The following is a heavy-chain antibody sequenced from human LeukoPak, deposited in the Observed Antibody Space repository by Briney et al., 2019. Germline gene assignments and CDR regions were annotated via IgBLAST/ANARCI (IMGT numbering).Heavy chain of an antibody. D-gene: IGHD3-22*01. Sequence: GGSLRLSCAASGFTFSSYSMNWVRQAPGKGLEWVSSISSSSSYIYYADSVKGRFTISRDNAKNSLYLQMNSLRAEDTAVYYCARDRTYYYDSSGYYNPLEYYYGMDVWGQGTTVTVPS. CDR2: ISSSSSYI. J-gene: IGHJ6*02. CDR3: ARDRTYYYDSSGYYNPLEYYYGMDV. CDR1: GFTFSSYS. V-gene: IGHV3-21*01.